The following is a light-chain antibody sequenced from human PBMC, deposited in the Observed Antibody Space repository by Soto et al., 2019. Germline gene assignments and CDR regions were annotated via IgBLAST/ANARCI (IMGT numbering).Light chain of an antibody. CDR2: AVS. V-gene: IGLV2-8*01. CDR3: CSHAGNNNYV. CDR1: SRDVGGQNY. J-gene: IGLJ1*01. Sequence: QSVLTQPPSASGSPGQLVAISCTGTSRDVGGQNYVSWYQQHPGKAPKLIIYAVSNRPSGVPDRFSGSKSGNTASLTISGLRAEDEADYYCCSHAGNNNYVFGTGTKVTVL.